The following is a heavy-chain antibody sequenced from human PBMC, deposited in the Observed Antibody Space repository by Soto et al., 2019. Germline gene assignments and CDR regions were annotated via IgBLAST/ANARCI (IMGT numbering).Heavy chain of an antibody. J-gene: IGHJ6*03. CDR1: GFTVSSNY. CDR2: IYSAGST. CDR3: ARGYNDILTGYYQGPYYMDV. D-gene: IGHD3-9*01. V-gene: IGHV3-66*01. Sequence: GGSLRLSCAASGFTVSSNYMSWVRQAPGKGLEWVSVIYSAGSTYYADSVKGRFTISRDNSKNTLYLQMNSLRAEDTAVYYCARGYNDILTGYYQGPYYMDVWGIGTRVTVSS.